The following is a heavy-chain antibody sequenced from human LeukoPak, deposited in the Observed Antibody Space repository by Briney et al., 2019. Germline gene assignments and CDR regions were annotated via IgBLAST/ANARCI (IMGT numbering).Heavy chain of an antibody. CDR1: GDSSSNSIYY. D-gene: IGHD3-22*01. CDR2: IDYSGST. J-gene: IGHJ5*02. CDR3: ARDPPHYYDSSHHWFDP. V-gene: IGHV4-39*07. Sequence: SETLSLTCTVSGDSSSNSIYYWGWIRQPPGKGLEWIGSIDYSGSTYYNPSLRSRATISIDTSKNQFSLKLSSVTAADTAVYYCARDPPHYYDSSHHWFDPWGQGTLVTVSS.